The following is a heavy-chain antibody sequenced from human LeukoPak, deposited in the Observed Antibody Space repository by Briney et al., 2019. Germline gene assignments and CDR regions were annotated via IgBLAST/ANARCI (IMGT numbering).Heavy chain of an antibody. CDR2: IYYSGST. D-gene: IGHD5-24*01. V-gene: IGHV4-59*08. J-gene: IGHJ3*02. CDR1: GGSISSYY. CDR3: TRGRVETEDAFDM. Sequence: SETLSLTCTVSGGSISSYYWSWIRQPPGKGLEWIGYIYYSGSTNYNPSLKSRVTISVDTSKNQFSLTLSSVTAADTAVYYCTRGRVETEDAFDMWGQGTMVTVSS.